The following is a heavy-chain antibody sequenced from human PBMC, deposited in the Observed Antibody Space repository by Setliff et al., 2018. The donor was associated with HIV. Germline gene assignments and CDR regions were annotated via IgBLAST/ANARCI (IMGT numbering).Heavy chain of an antibody. J-gene: IGHJ4*02. CDR2: IWYDERHK. V-gene: IGHV3-30*02. CDR1: GFSFNSYG. CDR3: AKDSEFFPVPDRSGYMDY. Sequence: PGGSLRPSCTFYGFSFNSYGRHWVRQAPGKGLEWVASIWYDERHKYYANSVKSRFTISRDNPKRTLYLQIDSLRAEDTAVYYCAKDSEFFPVPDRSGYMDYWGQGTPVTVSS. D-gene: IGHD5-12*01.